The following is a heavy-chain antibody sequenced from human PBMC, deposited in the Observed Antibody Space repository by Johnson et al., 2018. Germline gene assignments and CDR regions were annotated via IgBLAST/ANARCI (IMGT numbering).Heavy chain of an antibody. Sequence: EVQLVETGGGLVKPGGSLRLSCEASGFIFNTYAMSWVRQAPGKGLEWVSVISGSGDTTFYANSVKGRFTISRDDSKNTLYLQMNSLRAGDTAVYYCARGYCSGGSCYSEDAFDIWGQGTMVTVSS. CDR3: ARGYCSGGSCYSEDAFDI. V-gene: IGHV3-23*04. J-gene: IGHJ3*02. CDR2: ISGSGDTT. D-gene: IGHD2-15*01. CDR1: GFIFNTYA.